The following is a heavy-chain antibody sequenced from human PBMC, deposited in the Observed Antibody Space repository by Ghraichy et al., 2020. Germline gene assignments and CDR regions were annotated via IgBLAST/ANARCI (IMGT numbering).Heavy chain of an antibody. V-gene: IGHV4-61*02. CDR1: GGSISSGGYY. Sequence: SETLSLTCTVSGGSISSGGYYWSWIRQPAGKGLEWIGRIYTTGTTNYNPSLKSRLTISVDTSKNQFSLKMNSVTAADTAVYYCARVARYNYYAMDVWGQGTTVTVSS. J-gene: IGHJ6*02. CDR2: IYTTGTT. CDR3: ARVARYNYYAMDV.